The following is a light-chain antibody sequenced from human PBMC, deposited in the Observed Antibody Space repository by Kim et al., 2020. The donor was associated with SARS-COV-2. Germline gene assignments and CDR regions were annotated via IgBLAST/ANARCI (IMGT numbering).Light chain of an antibody. CDR3: QQYVSSPWT. V-gene: IGKV3-20*01. CDR1: QSVSSSY. CDR2: GAS. J-gene: IGKJ1*01. Sequence: SPGESATLSCRANQSVSSSYLAWYQHKPGQAPRLLIYGASSRATGIPDRFSGSGSGTDFTLTISRLEPEDSAVYYCQQYVSSPWTFGQGTKVDIK.